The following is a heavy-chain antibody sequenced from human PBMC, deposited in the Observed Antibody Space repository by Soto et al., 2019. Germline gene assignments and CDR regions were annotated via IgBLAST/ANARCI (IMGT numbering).Heavy chain of an antibody. CDR1: GFTFDDYA. J-gene: IGHJ4*02. CDR2: IVWNSGSI. V-gene: IGHV3-9*01. CDR3: AKDCSWNDVQYYFDY. D-gene: IGHD1-1*01. Sequence: SLRLSCAASGFTFDDYAMHWVRQAPGKGLEWVSGIVWNSGSIGYADSVKGRFTISRDNAKNSLYLQMNSLRAEDTALYYCAKDCSWNDVQYYFDYWGQGTLVIVSS.